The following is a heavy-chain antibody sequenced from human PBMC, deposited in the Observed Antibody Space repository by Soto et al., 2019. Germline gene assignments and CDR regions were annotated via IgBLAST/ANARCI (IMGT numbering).Heavy chain of an antibody. J-gene: IGHJ4*02. CDR2: ISRSGDST. Sequence: ESGGDLVQPGGSLRLSCEASGFSLTSHAMSWVRQGPGMGLEWVSAISRSGDSTYYGASVNGRFIVSRDNSKNIVYLQMKKLRVEDTAVYYCARDTPRHDFWSGYSDSWGQGTLVAVSS. CDR1: GFSLTSHA. D-gene: IGHD3-3*01. CDR3: ARDTPRHDFWSGYSDS. V-gene: IGHV3-23*01.